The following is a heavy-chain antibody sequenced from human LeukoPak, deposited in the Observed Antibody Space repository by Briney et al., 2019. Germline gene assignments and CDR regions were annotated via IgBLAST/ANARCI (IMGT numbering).Heavy chain of an antibody. CDR2: MYSSGSS. V-gene: IGHV4-4*07. CDR1: GTFISPYH. Sequence: SETLSLTCTVSGTFISPYHWSWFRQSAGKGLEWIGVMYSSGSSNYSPSLKSRLTISPDNSKNQFSLRLSSVTAADTAVYYCARVLCVSNGICYAFDIWGQGTTVIVSS. J-gene: IGHJ3*02. D-gene: IGHD2-8*01. CDR3: ARVLCVSNGICYAFDI.